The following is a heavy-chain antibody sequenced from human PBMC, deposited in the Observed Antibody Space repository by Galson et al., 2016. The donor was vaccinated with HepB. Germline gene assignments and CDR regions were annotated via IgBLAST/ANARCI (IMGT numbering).Heavy chain of an antibody. V-gene: IGHV3-23*01. D-gene: IGHD1-26*01. CDR1: GFTFSNYG. Sequence: SLRLSCAASGFTFSNYGMTWVRQAPGKGLEVVSSISRSGDSTDYADSVKGRFTIFRDNSKNTLSLQMNSLTADDTAIYYCVQGSTAPAVWGKGTTVTVSS. J-gene: IGHJ6*04. CDR2: ISRSGDST. CDR3: VQGSTAPAV.